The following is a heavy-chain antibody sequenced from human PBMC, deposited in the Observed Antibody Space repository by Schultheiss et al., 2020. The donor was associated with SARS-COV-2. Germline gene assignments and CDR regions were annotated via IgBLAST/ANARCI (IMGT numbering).Heavy chain of an antibody. Sequence: GGSLRLSCAASGFTFSDYYMSWIRQAPGKGLEWVSYISSSSSYTNYADSVKGRFTISRDNAKNSLYLQMNSLRAEDTAVYYCAKLPKGYPHRGMDVWGQGTTVTVSS. D-gene: IGHD2-15*01. CDR2: ISSSSSYT. J-gene: IGHJ6*02. CDR1: GFTFSDYY. V-gene: IGHV3-11*06. CDR3: AKLPKGYPHRGMDV.